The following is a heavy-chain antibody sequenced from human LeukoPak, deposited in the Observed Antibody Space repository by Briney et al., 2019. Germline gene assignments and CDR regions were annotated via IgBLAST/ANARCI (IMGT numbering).Heavy chain of an antibody. CDR3: ARGYSVTIPFDY. CDR2: IYHSGST. V-gene: IGHV4-30-2*01. Sequence: SQTLSLTWAVSGGSISSGGYSWSWIRQLPGKGLEWIGYIYHSGSTYYNPSLKSRVTISVDRSKNQFSLKLSSVTAADTAVYYCARGYSVTIPFDYWGQGTLVTVSS. D-gene: IGHD4-17*01. J-gene: IGHJ4*02. CDR1: GGSISSGGYS.